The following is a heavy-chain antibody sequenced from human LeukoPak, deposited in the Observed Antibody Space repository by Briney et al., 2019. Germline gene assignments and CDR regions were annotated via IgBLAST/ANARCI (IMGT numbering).Heavy chain of an antibody. CDR3: AGQYYYDSSGYDDAFDI. D-gene: IGHD3-22*01. V-gene: IGHV4-61*01. Sequence: PSETLSLTCTVSGGSVSSGTYYWSWIRQPPGKGLEWIGYIYYTGSTTYNPSLKSRVTISVDTSKNQFSLKLSSVTAADTAVYYCAGQYYYDSSGYDDAFDIWGQGTMVTVSS. CDR1: GGSVSSGTYY. J-gene: IGHJ3*02. CDR2: IYYTGST.